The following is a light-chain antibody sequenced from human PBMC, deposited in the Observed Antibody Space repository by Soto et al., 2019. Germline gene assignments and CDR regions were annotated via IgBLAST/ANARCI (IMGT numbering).Light chain of an antibody. CDR2: HAS. CDR1: QSVNSN. V-gene: IGKV3D-15*01. J-gene: IGKJ4*01. CDR3: QQFNNWPPIT. Sequence: DIVMTQSPATLSVSPVETVTLSFMASQSVNSNLAWYQQKPGQAPRLLIYHASTRATGIPARFSGSGSGTEFTLTISSLQSEDFAIFYCQQFNNWPPITFGGGTKVDIK.